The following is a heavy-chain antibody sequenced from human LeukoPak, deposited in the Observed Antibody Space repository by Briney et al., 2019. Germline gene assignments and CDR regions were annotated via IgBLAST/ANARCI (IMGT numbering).Heavy chain of an antibody. CDR3: AREGGYSYGYVRPYFDY. J-gene: IGHJ4*02. V-gene: IGHV3-7*01. D-gene: IGHD5-18*01. CDR1: GFTFSSYW. Sequence: GGSLRLSCAASGFTFSSYWMSWVRQAPGKGLEWVANIKQDGSEKYYVDSVKSRFTISRDNAKNSLYLQMNSLRAEDTAVYYCAREGGYSYGYVRPYFDYWGQGTLVTVSS. CDR2: IKQDGSEK.